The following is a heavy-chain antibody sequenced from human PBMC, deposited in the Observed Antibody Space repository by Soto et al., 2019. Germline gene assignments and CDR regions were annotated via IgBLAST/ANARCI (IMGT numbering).Heavy chain of an antibody. Sequence: GGSLRLSCAASGFTFSSYAMSWVRQAPGKGLEWVSAISGSGGSTYYADSVKGRFTISRHNSKNTLYLQMNSLRAEDTAVYYCAKYNVLLWFGELFGWFDPWGQGTLVTVSS. CDR2: ISGSGGST. V-gene: IGHV3-23*01. J-gene: IGHJ5*02. CDR3: AKYNVLLWFGELFGWFDP. CDR1: GFTFSSYA. D-gene: IGHD3-10*01.